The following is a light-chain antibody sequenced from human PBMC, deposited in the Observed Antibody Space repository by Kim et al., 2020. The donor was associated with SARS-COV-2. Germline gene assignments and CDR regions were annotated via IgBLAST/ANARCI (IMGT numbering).Light chain of an antibody. V-gene: IGKV3-20*01. CDR1: QSSSSTS. CDR3: QQYADSPLT. CDR2: GAS. Sequence: WSPGERAALSCRASQSSSSTSLAWYQQKPGQAPRLLIYGASRRATGIPDRFSGSGSGTDFTLTVSRLEPEDFAVYYCQQYADSPLTFGGGTKLEI. J-gene: IGKJ4*01.